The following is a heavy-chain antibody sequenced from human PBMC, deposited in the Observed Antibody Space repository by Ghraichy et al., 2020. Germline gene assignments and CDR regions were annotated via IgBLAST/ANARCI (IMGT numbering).Heavy chain of an antibody. CDR1: GFTFDDYG. Sequence: GGSLRLSCTTSGFTFDDYGVSWFRQAPGKGLEWVGFIRTKSYGGTAEYAASVKGRFTISRDDSKSVAYLQMSGLQTEDAALYFCTRLSHRDTSGYYRLDVWGQGTAVTVSS. CDR2: IRTKSYGGTA. CDR3: TRLSHRDTSGYYRLDV. D-gene: IGHD3-22*01. V-gene: IGHV3-49*03. J-gene: IGHJ6*02.